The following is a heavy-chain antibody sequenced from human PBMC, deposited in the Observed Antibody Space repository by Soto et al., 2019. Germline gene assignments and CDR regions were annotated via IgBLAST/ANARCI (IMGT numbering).Heavy chain of an antibody. CDR2: ISISSITI. CDR3: ARDGANTGQWAY. J-gene: IGHJ4*02. Sequence: EVQLVESGGDLVQPGGSLRLSCRASGFTFSTFSMNWVRQAPGKGLEWISYISISSITIHYADSVKGRFTISRDNAKSSLYLQMDRLRDDDTAVYYCARDGANTGQWAYWGQGALVTVSS. CDR1: GFTFSTFS. D-gene: IGHD1-26*01. V-gene: IGHV3-48*02.